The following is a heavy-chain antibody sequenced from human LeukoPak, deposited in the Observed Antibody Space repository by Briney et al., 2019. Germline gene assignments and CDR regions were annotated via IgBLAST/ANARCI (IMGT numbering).Heavy chain of an antibody. CDR3: ARDGDDYGDYSVHY. D-gene: IGHD4-17*01. CDR1: GGSFSGYY. V-gene: IGHV4-34*01. J-gene: IGHJ4*02. CDR2: INHSGST. Sequence: SETLSLTCAVYGGSFSGYYWSWIRQPPGKGLEWIGEINHSGSTNYNPSLKSRVTISVDTSKNQFSLKLSSVTAADTAVYYCARDGDDYGDYSVHYWGQGTLDTVSS.